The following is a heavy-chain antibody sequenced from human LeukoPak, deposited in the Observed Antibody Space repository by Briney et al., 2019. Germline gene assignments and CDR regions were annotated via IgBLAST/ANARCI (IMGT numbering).Heavy chain of an antibody. CDR3: ARTGVAVAESY. J-gene: IGHJ4*02. CDR2: IYPGDSDT. CDR1: GYRFTYYW. D-gene: IGHD6-19*01. Sequence: PGGSLKIPRKGFGYRFTYYWIGWVRQMPGKGLEWMGIIYPGDSDTRYSPSFQGQVTISADKSISTAYLQWSSLKASDTAMYYCARTGVAVAESYWGQGTLVTVSS. V-gene: IGHV5-51*01.